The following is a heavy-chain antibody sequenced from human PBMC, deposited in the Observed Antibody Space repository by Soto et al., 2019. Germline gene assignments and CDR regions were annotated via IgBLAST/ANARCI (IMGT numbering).Heavy chain of an antibody. V-gene: IGHV1-69*06. Sequence: QVQLVQSGAEVKNPGSSVKVSCKTSGGTFNSYLIDWVRQAPGQGLEWMGGIIPAFGTAKYAKKVQGSVTIKADKSTPTAYMELRTLTSEDTAVFYCARGLDQPPVGLYFDTWGQGTLVTVSS. J-gene: IGHJ4*02. D-gene: IGHD2-2*01. CDR3: ARGLDQPPVGLYFDT. CDR1: GGTFNSYL. CDR2: IIPAFGTA.